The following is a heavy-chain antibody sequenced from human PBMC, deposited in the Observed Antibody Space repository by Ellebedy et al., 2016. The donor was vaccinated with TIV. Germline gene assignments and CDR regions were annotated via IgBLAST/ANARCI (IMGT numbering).Heavy chain of an antibody. J-gene: IGHJ4*02. D-gene: IGHD6-13*01. CDR3: ARGAYNSSWY. V-gene: IGHV6-1*01. CDR2: TYYRSKWYN. CDR1: GDSVSSNSAA. Sequence: SQTLSLTCAISGDSVSSNSAAWSWIRQSPSRGLEWPGRTYYRSKWYNDYAVSVKSRISINPDTSKNQFSLHLNSVTPEDTAVYYCARGAYNSSWYWGQGTLVTVSS.